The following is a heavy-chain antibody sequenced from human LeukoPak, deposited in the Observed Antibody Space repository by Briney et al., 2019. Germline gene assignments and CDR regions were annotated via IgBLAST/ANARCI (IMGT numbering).Heavy chain of an antibody. CDR3: ARDSLDYDSINFDY. V-gene: IGHV1-18*01. D-gene: IGHD3-22*01. Sequence: ASVKVSCKASGYTFTSYGISWVRQAPGQGLEWMGWISAYNGNTNYAQKLQGRVTMTTDTSTSTANMELRSLRSDDTAVYYYARDSLDYDSINFDYWGQGTLVTVSS. CDR1: GYTFTSYG. J-gene: IGHJ4*02. CDR2: ISAYNGNT.